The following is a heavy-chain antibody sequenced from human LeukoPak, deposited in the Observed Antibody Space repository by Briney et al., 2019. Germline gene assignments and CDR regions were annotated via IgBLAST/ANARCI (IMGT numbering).Heavy chain of an antibody. J-gene: IGHJ6*02. CDR3: ARGVRYCSSAGCHGYYGMDV. V-gene: IGHV1-8*02. CDR1: GYTFTDYF. Sequence: ASVKVSCKTSGYTFTDYFMHWVRQAPGQGLEWMGWMNPNSGNTGYAQKFQGRVTMTRNTSISTVYMELSSLRSEDTAVYYCARGVRYCSSAGCHGYYGMDVWGQGTTVTVSS. D-gene: IGHD2-15*01. CDR2: MNPNSGNT.